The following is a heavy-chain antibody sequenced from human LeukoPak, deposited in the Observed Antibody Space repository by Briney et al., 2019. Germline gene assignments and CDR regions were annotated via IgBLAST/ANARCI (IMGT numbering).Heavy chain of an antibody. CDR3: ARVFDFWSGYSAYYYYYMDV. CDR1: GFTFSSYS. D-gene: IGHD3-3*01. V-gene: IGHV3-21*01. Sequence: PGGSLRLSCAASGFTFSSYSMNWVRQAPGKGLEWVSSISSSSSYIYYADSVKGRFTISRDNAKNSLYLQMNSLRAEDTAVYYCARVFDFWSGYSAYYYYYMDVWGKGTTVTVSS. J-gene: IGHJ6*03. CDR2: ISSSSSYI.